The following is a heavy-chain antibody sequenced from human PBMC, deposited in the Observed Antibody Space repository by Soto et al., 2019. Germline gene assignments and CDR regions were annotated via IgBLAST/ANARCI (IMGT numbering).Heavy chain of an antibody. CDR2: IYYSGST. J-gene: IGHJ4*02. V-gene: IGHV4-31*03. CDR3: AGDLRGYGTVDY. CDR1: GGSISSGGYY. D-gene: IGHD5-18*01. Sequence: QVQLQESGPGLVKPSQTLSLTCTVSGGSISSGGYYWSWIRQHPGKGLEWIGYIYYSGSTYYHPSLKSRLLISLDTSKNQFSLKLNSVTAADTAVYCCAGDLRGYGTVDYWGQGTLVTVSS.